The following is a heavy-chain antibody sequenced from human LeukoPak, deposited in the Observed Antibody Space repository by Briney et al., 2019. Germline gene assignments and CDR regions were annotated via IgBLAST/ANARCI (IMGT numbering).Heavy chain of an antibody. CDR3: AKRGSLSLDFDY. CDR2: IRYDGSNK. Sequence: GGSLRLSCAASGFTFSSYGMHWVRQAPGKGLEWVAFIRYDGSNKYYADSVKGRFTISRDNSKNTPYLQMNSLRAEDTAVYYCAKRGSLSLDFDYWGQGTLVTVSS. D-gene: IGHD3-16*01. CDR1: GFTFSSYG. V-gene: IGHV3-30*02. J-gene: IGHJ4*02.